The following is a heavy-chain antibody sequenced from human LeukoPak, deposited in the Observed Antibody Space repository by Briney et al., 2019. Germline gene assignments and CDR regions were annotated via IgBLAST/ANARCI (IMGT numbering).Heavy chain of an antibody. CDR1: GYTLTELS. V-gene: IGHV1-24*01. Sequence: ASVKVSCKVSGYTLTELSMHWVRQAPGKGLEWMGGFDPEDGETIYAQKFQGRVTITRDTTASTAYMELSSLRSEDTAVYYCASLPLDILTGRTAGAFDYWGQGTLVTVSS. J-gene: IGHJ4*02. CDR3: ASLPLDILTGRTAGAFDY. D-gene: IGHD3-9*01. CDR2: FDPEDGET.